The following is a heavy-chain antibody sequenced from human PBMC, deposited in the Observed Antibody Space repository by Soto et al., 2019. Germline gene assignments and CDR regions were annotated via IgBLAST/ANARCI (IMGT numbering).Heavy chain of an antibody. D-gene: IGHD3-16*02. CDR3: AKDIDLGELSLFLDY. Sequence: EVQLVESGGGLVQPGRSLRLSCAASGFTFDDYAMHWVRQAPGKGLEWVSGISWNSGSIGYADSVKGRFTISRDNAKNSLYLQMNSLRAEDTALYYCAKDIDLGELSLFLDYWGQGTLVTVSS. CDR1: GFTFDDYA. CDR2: ISWNSGSI. V-gene: IGHV3-9*01. J-gene: IGHJ4*02.